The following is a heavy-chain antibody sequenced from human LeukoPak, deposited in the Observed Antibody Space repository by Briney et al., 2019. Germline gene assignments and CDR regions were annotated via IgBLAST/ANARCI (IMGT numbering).Heavy chain of an antibody. Sequence: GGSLRLSCAASGFTFSSYWMSWVRQAPGKGLEWVANMNRDGSEKNYVDSIKGRFTISRDNAANSLYLQMNSLRVEDTAVYYCAGDGYRSEGTFDIWGQGTMVTVSS. CDR1: GFTFSSYW. V-gene: IGHV3-7*01. J-gene: IGHJ3*02. D-gene: IGHD5-24*01. CDR3: AGDGYRSEGTFDI. CDR2: MNRDGSEK.